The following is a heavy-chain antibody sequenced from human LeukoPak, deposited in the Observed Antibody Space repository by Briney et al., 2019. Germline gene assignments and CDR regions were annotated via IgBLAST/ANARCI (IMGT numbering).Heavy chain of an antibody. V-gene: IGHV3-30*02. CDR1: GFTFSSYG. D-gene: IGHD3-22*01. CDR3: ARRAGDYSHPYDY. Sequence: GGSLRLSCAASGFTFSSYGMHWVRQAPGKGLYWVAFIRYDGSNKYYADSVKGRFTISKENSKNTLYLQMNSLRAEDTAVYYCARRAGDYSHPYDYWGQGTLVTVSS. CDR2: IRYDGSNK. J-gene: IGHJ4*02.